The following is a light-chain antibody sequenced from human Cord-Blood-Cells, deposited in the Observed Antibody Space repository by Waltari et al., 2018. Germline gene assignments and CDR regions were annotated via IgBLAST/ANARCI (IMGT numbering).Light chain of an antibody. J-gene: IGLJ2*01. CDR3: SSYTSSSVV. CDR1: SSDVGGYNY. V-gene: IGLV2-14*01. Sequence: QSALTQPASASGSPGQSITIPCTGTSSDVGGYNYVSWYQQHPGKAPKLMIYDVSKRPSGVSNRFSGSKSGNSASLTISGLQAEDEADYYCSSYTSSSVVFGGGTKLTVL. CDR2: DVS.